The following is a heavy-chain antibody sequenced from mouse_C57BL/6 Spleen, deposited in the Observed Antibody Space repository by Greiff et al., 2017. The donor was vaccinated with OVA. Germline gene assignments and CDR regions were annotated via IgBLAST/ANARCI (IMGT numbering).Heavy chain of an antibody. D-gene: IGHD1-1*01. Sequence: QVQLQQSGPELVKPGASVKISCKASGYAFSSSWMNWVKQRPGKGLEWIGRIYPGDGDTNYNGKFKGKATLTADKSSSTAYMQLSSLTSEDSAVYFCARERDYYGGKYYYAMDYWGQGTSVTVSS. CDR2: IYPGDGDT. V-gene: IGHV1-82*01. CDR3: ARERDYYGGKYYYAMDY. CDR1: GYAFSSSW. J-gene: IGHJ4*01.